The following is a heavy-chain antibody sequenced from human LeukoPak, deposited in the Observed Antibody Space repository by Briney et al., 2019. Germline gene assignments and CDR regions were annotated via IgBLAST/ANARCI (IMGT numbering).Heavy chain of an antibody. J-gene: IGHJ3*02. CDR2: IYTSRST. CDR1: GGSISSGSYY. V-gene: IGHV4-61*02. D-gene: IGHD3-16*02. CDR3: AREGGSYDYVWGSYRYHDAFDI. Sequence: PSETLSLTCTVSGGSISSGSYYWSWIRQPAGKGLEWIGRIYTSRSTNYNPSLKSRVTISVDTSKNQFSLKLSSVTAADTAVYYCAREGGSYDYVWGSYRYHDAFDIWGQGTMVTVSS.